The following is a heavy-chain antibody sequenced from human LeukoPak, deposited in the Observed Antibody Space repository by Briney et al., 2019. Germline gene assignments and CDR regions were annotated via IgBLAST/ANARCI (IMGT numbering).Heavy chain of an antibody. CDR3: AKVRQSSSWFGVFDY. D-gene: IGHD6-13*01. Sequence: GGSLRLSCAASGFTFSSYGMSWVRQAPGKGLEWVSSISGNGVTTYYADSVKGRFTISRDSSKNTLYLQMNSLRAEDTAVYHCAKVRQSSSWFGVFDYWGRGTLVTASS. J-gene: IGHJ4*02. CDR1: GFTFSSYG. CDR2: ISGNGVTT. V-gene: IGHV3-23*01.